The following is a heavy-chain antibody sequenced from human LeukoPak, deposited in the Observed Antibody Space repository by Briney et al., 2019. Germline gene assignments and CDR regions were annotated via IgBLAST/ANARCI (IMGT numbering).Heavy chain of an antibody. J-gene: IGHJ5*02. CDR3: ARGGRGYSYGYGLRWFDP. V-gene: IGHV4-34*01. Sequence: SETLSLTCAVYGGSFSGYYWSWIRQPPGKGLEWIGEINHSGSTNYNPSLKSRVTISVDTSKNQFSLKLSSVTAADTAVYYCARGGRGYSYGYGLRWFDPWGQGTLVTVPS. D-gene: IGHD5-18*01. CDR1: GGSFSGYY. CDR2: INHSGST.